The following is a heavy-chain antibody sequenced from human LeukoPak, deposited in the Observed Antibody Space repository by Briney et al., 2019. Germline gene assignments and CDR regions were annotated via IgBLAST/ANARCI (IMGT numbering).Heavy chain of an antibody. V-gene: IGHV1-2*04. CDR1: GYTFTSYY. CDR3: ARVGQMTVTYYFDY. Sequence: ASVKVSCKASGYTFTSYYMHWVRQAPGQGLEWMGWINPNSGGTNYVQKFQGWVTMTRDTSISTAYMELSSLRSEDTAVYYCARVGQMTVTYYFDYWGQGTLVTVSS. D-gene: IGHD4-17*01. J-gene: IGHJ4*02. CDR2: INPNSGGT.